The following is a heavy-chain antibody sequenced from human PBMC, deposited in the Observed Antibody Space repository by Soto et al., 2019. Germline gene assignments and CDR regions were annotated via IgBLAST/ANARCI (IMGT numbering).Heavy chain of an antibody. V-gene: IGHV4-59*01. Sequence: QVQLQESGPGLVKPSETLSLTCTVSGGSISSYYWSWIRQPPGKGLEWIGFIFYSGSTSYNPSLTSRAPISIDTSAYQFSLKLNSVTAAAPAVYYCASMIGDPVLSFDSWGQGTLVAVSS. CDR3: ASMIGDPVLSFDS. CDR1: GGSISSYY. J-gene: IGHJ5*01. CDR2: IFYSGST. D-gene: IGHD3-10*02.